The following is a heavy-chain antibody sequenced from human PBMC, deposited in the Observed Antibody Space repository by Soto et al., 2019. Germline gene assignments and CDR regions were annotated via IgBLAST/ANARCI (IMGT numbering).Heavy chain of an antibody. CDR3: AKYVWDSGSWYFDY. CDR1: GYTFTSYD. Sequence: GASVKVSCKASGYTFTSYDINWVRQATGQGLEWMGWMNPNSGNTGYAQKFQGRVTMARNTSISTAYMELSSLRSEDTAVYYCAKYVWDSGSWYFDYWGQGTLVTVSS. CDR2: MNPNSGNT. J-gene: IGHJ4*02. V-gene: IGHV1-8*01. D-gene: IGHD1-26*01.